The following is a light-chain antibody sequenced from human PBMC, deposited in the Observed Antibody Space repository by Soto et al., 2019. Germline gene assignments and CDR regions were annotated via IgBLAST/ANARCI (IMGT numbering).Light chain of an antibody. CDR2: AAS. CDR1: QGIDIY. Sequence: DIQMTQSPSSLSASLGDRVTITCRASQGIDIYLAWFQQKPGNVPKLLIYAASTLQSGVPSRFSGSGSGTDFTLTISSLQPEDVATYYCQKYNSAPLTFGGGTKVELK. V-gene: IGKV1-27*01. J-gene: IGKJ4*01. CDR3: QKYNSAPLT.